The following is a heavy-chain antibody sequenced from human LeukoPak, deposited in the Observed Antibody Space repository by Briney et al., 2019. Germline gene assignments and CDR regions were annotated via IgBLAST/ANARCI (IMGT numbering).Heavy chain of an antibody. D-gene: IGHD3-22*01. CDR1: GFTFSTYA. Sequence: GGSLRLSCAASGFTFSTYAVNWVRQAPGKGLEWVSTISGSGGSTYYADSVNGRFTISRDNSKNTLYLQMSSLRAEATAVYYCAKDRGRYYDSSGYYWGYYFDSWGQGILVTVST. CDR2: ISGSGGST. CDR3: AKDRGRYYDSSGYYWGYYFDS. J-gene: IGHJ4*02. V-gene: IGHV3-23*01.